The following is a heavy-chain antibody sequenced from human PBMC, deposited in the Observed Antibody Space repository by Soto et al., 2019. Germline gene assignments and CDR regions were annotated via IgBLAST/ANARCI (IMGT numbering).Heavy chain of an antibody. CDR3: ARDRVGGYMDV. V-gene: IGHV1-69*08. D-gene: IGHD1-26*01. CDR2: IIPILGIA. CDR1: GGTFSSYT. J-gene: IGHJ6*03. Sequence: QVQLVQSGAEVKKPGSSVKVSCKASGGTFSSYTISWVRQAPGQGLEWMGRIIPILGIANYAQKFQGRATITADKSTSTAYMELSSLRSEDTAVYYCARDRVGGYMDVWGKGTTVTVSS.